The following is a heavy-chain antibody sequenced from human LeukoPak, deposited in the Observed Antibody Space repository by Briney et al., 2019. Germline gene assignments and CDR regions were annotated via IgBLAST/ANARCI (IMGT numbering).Heavy chain of an antibody. CDR3: ARGSDILVVVAASPPDY. D-gene: IGHD2-15*01. CDR1: GYTFTGYY. J-gene: IGHJ4*02. Sequence: GSVRVSCTESGYTFTGYYMHWVRQAPGQGVEWMGWINPNSGGTKYAQRVQGWVTMTRDTSISTAYMELSRLRSDDTAVYYCARGSDILVVVAASPPDYWGQGTLVTVSS. V-gene: IGHV1-2*04. CDR2: INPNSGGT.